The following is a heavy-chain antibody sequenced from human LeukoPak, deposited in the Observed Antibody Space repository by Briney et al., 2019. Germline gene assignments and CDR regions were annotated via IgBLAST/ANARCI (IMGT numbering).Heavy chain of an antibody. D-gene: IGHD3-10*01. CDR2: IYWDDDK. V-gene: IGHV2-5*08. J-gene: IGHJ4*02. CDR3: AHYAGESAPPYFDY. Sequence: TLSLTCTVSGGSISSGGYYWSWIRQPPGKALEWLALIYWDDDKRYSPSLKSRLTITKDTSKNQVVLTMTNMDPVDTATYYCAHYAGESAPPYFDYWGQGTLVTVSS. CDR1: GGSISSGGYY.